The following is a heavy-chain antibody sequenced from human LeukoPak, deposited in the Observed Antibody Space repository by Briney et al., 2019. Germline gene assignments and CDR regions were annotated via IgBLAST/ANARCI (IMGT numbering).Heavy chain of an antibody. Sequence: GGSLRLSCAASGFTFRKYWMSWVRQAPGKGLEWVANIKQDGSEKYYVDSVKGRFTISRDNAKNSLYLQMNSLRAEDTAVYYCARSSVLLWFGELSLADPAGNWFDPWGQGTLVTVSS. D-gene: IGHD3-10*01. CDR1: GFTFRKYW. CDR3: ARSSVLLWFGELSLADPAGNWFDP. J-gene: IGHJ5*02. V-gene: IGHV3-7*01. CDR2: IKQDGSEK.